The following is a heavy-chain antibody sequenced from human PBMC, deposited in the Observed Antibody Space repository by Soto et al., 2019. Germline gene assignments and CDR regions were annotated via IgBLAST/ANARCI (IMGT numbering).Heavy chain of an antibody. V-gene: IGHV4-4*07. CDR1: GASITGSFF. Sequence: SETLSLTCTVSGASITGSFFWSWIRQPAGKGLEWIGRFSLSGTTNYNPSLRSRVTMSADVSKNQFPLRLTSVTAADTALYYCARGMTPPGAPAWYYFDSWGQGTLVTVSS. CDR2: FSLSGTT. CDR3: ARGMTPPGAPAWYYFDS. D-gene: IGHD2-8*02. J-gene: IGHJ4*02.